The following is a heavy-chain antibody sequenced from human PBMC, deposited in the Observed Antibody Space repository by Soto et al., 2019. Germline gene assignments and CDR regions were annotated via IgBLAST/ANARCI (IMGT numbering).Heavy chain of an antibody. CDR3: ARAVYCTTANCWDDFHYYNIDV. CDR2: IYTSGST. Sequence: SETLSLTCTVSGASLNNYYWSWARQPAGKGLEWVGRIYTSGSTNYNPSLESRVTMSVDTSKNQFSLKLTSVTAADTAVYYCARAVYCTTANCWDDFHYYNIDVWGQGTAVTVSS. V-gene: IGHV4-4*07. J-gene: IGHJ6*02. CDR1: GASLNNYY. D-gene: IGHD2-2*01.